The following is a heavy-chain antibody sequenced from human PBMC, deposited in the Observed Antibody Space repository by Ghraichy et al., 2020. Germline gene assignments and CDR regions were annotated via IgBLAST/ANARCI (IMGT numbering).Heavy chain of an antibody. CDR2: ISYDGSNK. J-gene: IGHJ4*02. V-gene: IGHV3-30*04. CDR1: GFTFSSYA. Sequence: GGSLRLSCAASGFTFSSYAMHWVRQAPGKGLEWVAVISYDGSNKYYADSVKGRFTISRDNSKNTLYLQMNSLRAEDTAVYYCARVRDMTTVTREVGFGGQGTLVTVSS. D-gene: IGHD4-17*01. CDR3: ARVRDMTTVTREVGF.